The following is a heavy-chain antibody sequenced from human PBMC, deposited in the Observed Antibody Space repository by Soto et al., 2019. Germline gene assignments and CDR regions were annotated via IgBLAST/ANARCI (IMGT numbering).Heavy chain of an antibody. D-gene: IGHD3-22*01. J-gene: IGHJ3*02. V-gene: IGHV5-51*01. CDR3: ATRNPQADSSGYFPDAFDI. CDR2: IYPGDSDT. CDR1: GYSFTSYW. Sequence: PGESLKISCKGSGYSFTSYWIGWVRQMPGKGLEWMGIIYPGDSDTRYSPSFQGQVTISADKSISTAYLQWSSLKASDTAMYYCATRNPQADSSGYFPDAFDIWRQGTMVTVSS.